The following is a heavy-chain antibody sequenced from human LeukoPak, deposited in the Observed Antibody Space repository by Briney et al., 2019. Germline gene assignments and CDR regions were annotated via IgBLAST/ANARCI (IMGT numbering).Heavy chain of an antibody. V-gene: IGHV4-39*07. D-gene: IGHD4-23*01. J-gene: IGHJ3*02. CDR2: IYYSGST. Sequence: SETLSLTCTVSGGSISSSSYYWGWLRQPPGKGLEWIGSIYYSGSTNYNPSLKSRVTISVDTSKNQFSLKLSSVTAADTAVYYCARPVSGGNSERAFDIWGQGTMVTVSS. CDR1: GGSISSSSYY. CDR3: ARPVSGGNSERAFDI.